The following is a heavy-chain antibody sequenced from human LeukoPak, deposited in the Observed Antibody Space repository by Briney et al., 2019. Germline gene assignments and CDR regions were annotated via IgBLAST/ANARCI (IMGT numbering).Heavy chain of an antibody. V-gene: IGHV3-23*01. D-gene: IGHD3-3*02. CDR3: ARGGPSRPLAR. CDR2: ISASGGST. Sequence: PGGSLRVSCAASGFTFSNYAMSWVRQAPGKGLEWVSGISASGGSTYYAHSVNGRFTISRDNSKNTVSLQMDSLRAEDTAVYYCARGGPSRPLARWGQGTLVTVSS. CDR1: GFTFSNYA. J-gene: IGHJ4*02.